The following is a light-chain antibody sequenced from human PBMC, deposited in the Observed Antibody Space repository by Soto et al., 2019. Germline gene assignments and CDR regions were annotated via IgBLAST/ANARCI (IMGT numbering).Light chain of an antibody. V-gene: IGKV3-20*01. J-gene: IGKJ2*01. CDR2: AAS. CDR1: QSLSSTY. Sequence: EIVLTQSPGTLSLSPGERATLSCRASQSLSSTYLAWYQQKPGQAPRLLIFAASRRATGIPGRFRGSESGTDFPLAIIRLEPEDFAVYYCQQYGRSPMYTFGQGTKLDIK. CDR3: QQYGRSPMYT.